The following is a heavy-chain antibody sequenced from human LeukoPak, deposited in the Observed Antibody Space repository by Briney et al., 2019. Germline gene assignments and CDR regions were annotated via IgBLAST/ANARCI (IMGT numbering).Heavy chain of an antibody. D-gene: IGHD1-26*01. V-gene: IGHV3-23*01. Sequence: PGGSLRLSCAASGFTFSNYGMNWVRQAPGKGLEWVSGITGRGENTYYADSVKGRFTISRDNSKNTLYLQMNSLRAEDTAVYYCARGGSYLSAFDIWGQGTMVTVSS. CDR1: GFTFSNYG. CDR3: ARGGSYLSAFDI. J-gene: IGHJ3*02. CDR2: ITGRGENT.